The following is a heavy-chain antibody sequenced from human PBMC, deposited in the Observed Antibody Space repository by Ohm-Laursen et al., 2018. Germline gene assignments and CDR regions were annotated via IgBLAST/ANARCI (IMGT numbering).Heavy chain of an antibody. CDR3: ACRTGDYYDY. CDR1: GFTFSSYA. Sequence: SLRLSCSAFGFTFSSYAMSWVRQAPGKGLEWVSTISGSGGRTYYADSVKGRFTISRDNSRNTLYLQMSSLRAEDTAVYYCACRTGDYYDYWGQGSLVTVSS. CDR2: ISGSGGRT. J-gene: IGHJ4*02. V-gene: IGHV3-23*01. D-gene: IGHD3/OR15-3a*01.